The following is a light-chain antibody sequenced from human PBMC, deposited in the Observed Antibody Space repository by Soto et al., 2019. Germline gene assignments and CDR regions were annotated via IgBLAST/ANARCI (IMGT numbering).Light chain of an antibody. Sequence: QSVLTQPASVSGSPRQSITISCTGTSNDVGGYNYVSWYQQHPGKAPKLIIYEVTNRPSGVSNRLSGSKSANTASLTISGLQAEDEADYYCSSYSNGNTAVLFGGGTQLTVL. J-gene: IGLJ2*01. CDR2: EVT. CDR1: SNDVGGYNY. CDR3: SSYSNGNTAVL. V-gene: IGLV2-14*01.